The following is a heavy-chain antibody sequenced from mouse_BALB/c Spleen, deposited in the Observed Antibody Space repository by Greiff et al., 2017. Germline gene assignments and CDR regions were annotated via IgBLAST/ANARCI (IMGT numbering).Heavy chain of an antibody. V-gene: IGHV5-17*02. CDR2: ISSGSSTI. J-gene: IGHJ4*01. Sequence: EVQRVESGGGLVQPGGSRKLSCAASGFTFSSFGMHWVRQAPEKGLEWVAYISSGSSTIYYADTVKGRFTISRDNPKNTLFLQMTSLRSEDTAMYYCARGQVRRAMDDWGQGTSVTVSS. CDR3: ARGQVRRAMDD. CDR1: GFTFSSFG. D-gene: IGHD2-14*01.